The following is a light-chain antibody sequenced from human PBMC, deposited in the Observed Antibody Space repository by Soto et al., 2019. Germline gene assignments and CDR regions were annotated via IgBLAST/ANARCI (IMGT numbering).Light chain of an antibody. CDR1: SNDVGGYNY. J-gene: IGLJ3*02. Sequence: QSVLTQPPSASGSPGQSVTISCTGTSNDVGGYNYVSWYQQYPGRAPKLMIYEVTKRPSGVPDRFSGSKSGNTASLTVSGLQAEDEAEYYCSSYAASNNFYFVFGGGTKVTVL. CDR3: SSYAASNNFYFV. CDR2: EVT. V-gene: IGLV2-8*01.